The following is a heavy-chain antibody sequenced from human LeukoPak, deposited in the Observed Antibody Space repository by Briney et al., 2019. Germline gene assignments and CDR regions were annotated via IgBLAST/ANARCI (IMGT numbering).Heavy chain of an antibody. CDR2: IYYSGST. Sequence: SQTLSLTCTVSGGSISSGDYYWSWIRQPPGEGLGWIGYIYYSGSTYYNPSLKSRVTISVDTSKNQFSLKLSSVTAADTAVYYCARGDYPSWFDPWGQGTLVTVSS. V-gene: IGHV4-30-4*01. CDR3: ARGDYPSWFDP. D-gene: IGHD4-17*01. J-gene: IGHJ5*02. CDR1: GGSISSGDYY.